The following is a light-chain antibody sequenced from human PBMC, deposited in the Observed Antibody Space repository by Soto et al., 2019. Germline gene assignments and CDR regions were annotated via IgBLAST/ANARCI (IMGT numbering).Light chain of an antibody. Sequence: DIVMTQTPLSLSVSPGQPASISCKSSRSLLRSDGKSSLYWYLQKPGQSPQLLIYGASTRLSGVPDRFSGSGSGTDFTLKISRVEAEDVGVYYCMQRIQLPETFGQGTKLEIK. CDR1: RSLLRSDGKSS. CDR2: GAS. V-gene: IGKV2D-29*02. CDR3: MQRIQLPET. J-gene: IGKJ2*01.